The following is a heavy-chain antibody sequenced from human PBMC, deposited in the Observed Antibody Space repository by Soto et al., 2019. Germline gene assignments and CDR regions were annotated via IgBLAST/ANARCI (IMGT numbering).Heavy chain of an antibody. CDR1: GFTFSNAW. Sequence: PGGSMRLSCAASGFTFSNAWMSWVRQAPGKGLEWVGRIKSKTDGGTTDYAAPVKGRFTISRDDSKNTLYLQMNSLKTEDTAVYYCTKAPYYDILTVSSGMDVWGQGTTVTVSS. CDR2: IKSKTDGGTT. J-gene: IGHJ6*02. V-gene: IGHV3-15*01. D-gene: IGHD3-9*01. CDR3: TKAPYYDILTVSSGMDV.